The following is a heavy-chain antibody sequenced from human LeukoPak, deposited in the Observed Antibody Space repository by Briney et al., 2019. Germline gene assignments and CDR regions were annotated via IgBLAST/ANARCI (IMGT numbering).Heavy chain of an antibody. J-gene: IGHJ6*02. V-gene: IGHV1-2*02. CDR3: ARDRATGYSSGWRSGAIYYYYYGMDV. CDR2: INANSGGT. Sequence: ASVKVSCKASGYTFTGYYMHWVRQAPGQGLEGMGWINANSGGTNYAQKFQGRVTITRDRAISTAYMEVSRLRSDDTAVYYCARDRATGYSSGWRSGAIYYYYYGMDVWGQGTTVTVSS. D-gene: IGHD6-19*01. CDR1: GYTFTGYY.